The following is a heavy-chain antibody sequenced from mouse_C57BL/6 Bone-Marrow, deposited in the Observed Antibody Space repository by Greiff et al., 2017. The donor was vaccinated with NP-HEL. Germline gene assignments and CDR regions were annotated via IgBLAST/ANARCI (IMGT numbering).Heavy chain of an antibody. CDR3: TTYYYYGSSYGYYAMDY. D-gene: IGHD1-1*01. J-gene: IGHJ4*01. CDR2: IDPENGDT. Sequence: VQLQQSGAELVRPGASVKLSCTASGFNIKDDYMHWVKQRPEQGLEWIGWIDPENGDTEYASKFLGKATITADTSSNTAYLQLSSLTSEDTAVYYCTTYYYYGSSYGYYAMDYWGQGTSVTVSS. V-gene: IGHV14-4*01. CDR1: GFNIKDDY.